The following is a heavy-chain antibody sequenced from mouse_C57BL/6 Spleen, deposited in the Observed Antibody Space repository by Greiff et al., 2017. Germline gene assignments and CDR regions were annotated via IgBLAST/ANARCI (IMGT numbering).Heavy chain of an antibody. CDR1: GYTFTSYG. CDR2: INPSNGGT. D-gene: IGHD2-5*01. Sequence: QVQLQQPGTELVKPGASVKLSCKASGYTFTSYGMHWVKQRPGQGLEWIGNINPSNGGTNYNEKLKSKATLTVDKASSTLYMQLSSLNSEDSAVXYCERSREDDSNYDAMDYWGQGTSVTVSS. V-gene: IGHV1-53*01. CDR3: ERSREDDSNYDAMDY. J-gene: IGHJ4*01.